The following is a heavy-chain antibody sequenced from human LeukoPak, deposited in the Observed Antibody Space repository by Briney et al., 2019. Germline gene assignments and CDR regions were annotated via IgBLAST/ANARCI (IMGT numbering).Heavy chain of an antibody. J-gene: IGHJ3*02. CDR1: SGSISTFY. CDR3: ARHPFSDGFDI. Sequence: SETLSLTCTISSGSISTFYWSWLRQPPGKGLEWIAYIFHTGNSNYNPSLKGRVTISVDTSKNQFSLKVNSVTAADTAMYYCARHPFSDGFDIWGQGTMVTVSS. CDR2: IFHTGNS. V-gene: IGHV4-59*08.